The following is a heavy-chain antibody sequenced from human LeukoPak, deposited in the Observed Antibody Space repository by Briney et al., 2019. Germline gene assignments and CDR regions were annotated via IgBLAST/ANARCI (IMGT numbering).Heavy chain of an antibody. Sequence: ASVKVSSKPSGYTFTSYYMHWVRQAPGQGLEWMGKINPSGGSTSYAQKFQGRVTMTRDTSTSTVYMELSSLRSEDTAVYYCARARGGSGWFILCFDYWGQGTLVTVSS. J-gene: IGHJ4*02. CDR3: ARARGGSGWFILCFDY. CDR2: INPSGGST. D-gene: IGHD6-19*01. V-gene: IGHV1-46*01. CDR1: GYTFTSYY.